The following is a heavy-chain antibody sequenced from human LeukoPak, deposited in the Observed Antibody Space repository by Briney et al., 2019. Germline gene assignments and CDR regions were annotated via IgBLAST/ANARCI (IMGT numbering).Heavy chain of an antibody. J-gene: IGHJ3*02. CDR3: ARSIGGGAFDI. V-gene: IGHV3-21*01. Sequence: PGGSLRLSCAASGFIFGSYSMNWVRQAPGKGLEWVSSISSSSIYIYFADSVKGRFTISRDNAKNSLYLQMNSLRVEDTAVYYCARSIGGGAFDIWGQGTMVAGSS. CDR1: GFIFGSYS. CDR2: ISSSSIYI. D-gene: IGHD6-6*01.